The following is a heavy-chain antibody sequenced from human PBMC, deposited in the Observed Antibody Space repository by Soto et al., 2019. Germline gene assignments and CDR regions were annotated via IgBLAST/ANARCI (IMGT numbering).Heavy chain of an antibody. CDR3: ANEDATWIRLWLPLDAFDI. J-gene: IGHJ3*02. V-gene: IGHV3-23*01. CDR1: GFTFSSYA. D-gene: IGHD5-18*01. CDR2: ISGSGDST. Sequence: GGSLRLSCAASGFTFSSYAMSWVRHAPGKGLEWVSAISGSGDSTYYADSVKGRLTISRDNSKTTLYLPMNSLRAEDTAVYYCANEDATWIRLWLPLDAFDIWGQGTMVTVSS.